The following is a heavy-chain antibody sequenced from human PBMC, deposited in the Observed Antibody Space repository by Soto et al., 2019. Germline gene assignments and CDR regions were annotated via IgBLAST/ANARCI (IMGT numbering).Heavy chain of an antibody. J-gene: IGHJ4*02. Sequence: QVQLVQSGAEVKKPGSSVKVSCKASGGTFSSYAISWVRQAPGQGLEWMGGIIPIFGTANYAQKFQGRVTVTEDKSTGTAYLGLSSLGSEDTAVYYCATPPYISLSGGGGAYYFDYWGQETLVTVSS. CDR2: IIPIFGTA. CDR3: ATPPYISLSGGGGAYYFDY. D-gene: IGHD6-6*01. V-gene: IGHV1-69*06. CDR1: GGTFSSYA.